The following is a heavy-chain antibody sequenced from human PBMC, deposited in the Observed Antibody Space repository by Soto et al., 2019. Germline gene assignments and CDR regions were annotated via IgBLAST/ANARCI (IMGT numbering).Heavy chain of an antibody. Sequence: SETLSLTCTVSGGSINNYYWSWIRQPPGKGLEWIGYIYYSGSTNYNPSLKSRVTISVDTSKNQFSLKLSSVTAADTAVYYCARGEGYFDYWGQGTLVTVSS. CDR3: ARGEGYFDY. CDR2: IYYSGST. CDR1: GGSINNYY. V-gene: IGHV4-59*01. D-gene: IGHD1-26*01. J-gene: IGHJ4*02.